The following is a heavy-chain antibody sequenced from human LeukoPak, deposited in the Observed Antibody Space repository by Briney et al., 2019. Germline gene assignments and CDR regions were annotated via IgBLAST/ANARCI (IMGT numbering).Heavy chain of an antibody. J-gene: IGHJ4*02. Sequence: PGVSLRLSCAASGFTFSSYAMSWVRQAPGKGLEWVSAISGSGGSTYYADSVKGRFTISRDNSKNTLYLQMNSLRAEDTAVYYCAKDRGSGWTVFVYWGQGTLVTVSS. D-gene: IGHD6-19*01. CDR1: GFTFSSYA. CDR3: AKDRGSGWTVFVY. CDR2: ISGSGGST. V-gene: IGHV3-23*01.